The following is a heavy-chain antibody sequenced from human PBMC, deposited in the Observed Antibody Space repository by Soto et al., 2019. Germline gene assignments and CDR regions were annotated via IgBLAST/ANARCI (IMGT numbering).Heavy chain of an antibody. V-gene: IGHV2-26*01. CDR2: IFSNDEK. CDR1: GFSLSNARMG. CDR3: ARILRMGSRIDKYYYYYMDV. J-gene: IGHJ6*03. Sequence: QVTLKESGPVLVKPTETLTLTCTVSGFSLSNARMGVSWSHQPPGKALEWLAHIFSNDEKAYSTSLKSRLTISNDTSKSQVVLTMTNMDPVDKATYYCARILRMGSRIDKYYYYYMDVWGKGTTVTVSS. D-gene: IGHD2-15*01.